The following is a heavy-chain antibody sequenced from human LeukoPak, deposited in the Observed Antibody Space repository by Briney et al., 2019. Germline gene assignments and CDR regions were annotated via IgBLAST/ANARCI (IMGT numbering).Heavy chain of an antibody. J-gene: IGHJ6*02. D-gene: IGHD2-2*01. CDR3: AKYGSTSLYYYYGMDV. CDR2: ISGSGGST. Sequence: GSLRLSCADSGFTFSSYAMSWVRQAPGKGLEWVSAISGSGGSTYYADSVKGRFTISRDNSKNTLYLQMNSLRAEDTAVYYCAKYGSTSLYYYYGMDVWGQGTTVTVSS. CDR1: GFTFSSYA. V-gene: IGHV3-23*01.